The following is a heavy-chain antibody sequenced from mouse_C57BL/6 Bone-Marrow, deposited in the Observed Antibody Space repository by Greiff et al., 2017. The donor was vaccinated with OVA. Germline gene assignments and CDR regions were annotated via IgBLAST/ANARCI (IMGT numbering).Heavy chain of an antibody. J-gene: IGHJ2*01. CDR3: ARYWCYFDY. CDR2: ISSGGSYT. D-gene: IGHD1-1*02. V-gene: IGHV5-6*01. Sequence: VQLKESGGDLVKPGGSLKLSCAASGFTFSSYGMSWVRQTPDKRLAWVATISSGGSYTYYPDSVKGRFTISRDNAKNTLYRQMSILKSADTAMYYCARYWCYFDYWGQGTTLTVSS. CDR1: GFTFSSYG.